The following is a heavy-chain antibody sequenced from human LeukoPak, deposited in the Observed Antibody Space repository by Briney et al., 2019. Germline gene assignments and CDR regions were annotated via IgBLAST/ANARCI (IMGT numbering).Heavy chain of an antibody. V-gene: IGHV3-23*01. CDR3: AKSARNGYVDAFDI. CDR1: GFTFSRYD. CDR2: IGRGVGST. J-gene: IGHJ3*02. Sequence: PGGSLRLSCAASGFTFSRYDLSWVRQAPGKGLECVSTIGRGVGSTYYADSVKGRFTISRDNSKNTLYLQMNNLRADDTAVYYCAKSARNGYVDAFDIWGQGTMVTVSS. D-gene: IGHD1-14*01.